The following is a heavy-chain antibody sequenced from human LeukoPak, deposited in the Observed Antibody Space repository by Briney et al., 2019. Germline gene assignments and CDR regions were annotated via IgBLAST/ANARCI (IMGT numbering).Heavy chain of an antibody. CDR1: GGTFSSYA. J-gene: IGHJ5*02. D-gene: IGHD2-15*01. CDR3: ARVPTCSGGSCYYEYNWFDP. Sequence: GSSVKVSCKASGGTFSSYAISWVRQAPGQGLEWMGEIIPIFGTANYAQKFQGRVTITADESTSTAYMELSSLRSEDTAVYYCARVPTCSGGSCYYEYNWFDPWGQGTLVTVSS. V-gene: IGHV1-69*13. CDR2: IIPIFGTA.